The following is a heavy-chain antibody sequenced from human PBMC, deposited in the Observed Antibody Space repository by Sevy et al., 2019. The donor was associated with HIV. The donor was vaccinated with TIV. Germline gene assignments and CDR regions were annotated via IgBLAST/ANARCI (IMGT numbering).Heavy chain of an antibody. CDR1: GASISSSGYY. CDR3: AGPKITTISGRHYLGY. CDR2: IRYSGST. D-gene: IGHD6-25*01. V-gene: IGHV4-39*01. Sequence: SETLSLTCTVSGASISSSGYYWGWIRQPPGKGLEWIASIRYSGSTFYNPSLRSRVTISADTSKNQFSLKLSSVTAADTSIYYCAGPKITTISGRHYLGYWGQGTVVSVSS. J-gene: IGHJ4*02.